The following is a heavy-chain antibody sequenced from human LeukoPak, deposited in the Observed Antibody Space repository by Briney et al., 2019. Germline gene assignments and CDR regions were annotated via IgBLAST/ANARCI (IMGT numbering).Heavy chain of an antibody. Sequence: ASVKVSCKASGYTFTGYYMHWVRQAPGQGLEWMGWINPNSGGTNYAQKFQGRVTMTRDTSISTAYMELCRLRSDDTAVYYCASGGDSSGYENWFDPWGQGTLVTVSS. V-gene: IGHV1-2*02. CDR1: GYTFTGYY. CDR2: INPNSGGT. J-gene: IGHJ5*02. CDR3: ASGGDSSGYENWFDP. D-gene: IGHD3-22*01.